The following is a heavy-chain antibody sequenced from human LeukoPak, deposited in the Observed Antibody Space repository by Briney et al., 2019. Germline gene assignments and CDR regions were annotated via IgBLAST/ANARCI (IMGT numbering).Heavy chain of an antibody. CDR3: ARLGVWGSYRSDY. V-gene: IGHV4-38-2*01. Sequence: PSETLSLTCAVSGYSISSGYYWGWIRQPPGKGLEWIGSIYYSGSTYYNPSLKSRVTISVDTSKNQFSLKLSSVTAADTAVYYCARLGVWGSYRSDYWGQGTLVTVSS. D-gene: IGHD3-16*02. CDR1: GYSISSGYY. CDR2: IYYSGST. J-gene: IGHJ4*02.